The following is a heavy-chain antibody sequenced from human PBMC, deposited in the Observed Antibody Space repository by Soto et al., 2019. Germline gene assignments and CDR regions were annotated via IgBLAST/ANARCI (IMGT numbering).Heavy chain of an antibody. CDR3: ARDGRYSGSYGGYYFDY. Sequence: QVQLVQSGAEVKKPGASVKVSCKASGYTFTSYGISWVRQAPGQGLEWMGWISANNGNTNYAQKIQGRVTMTTDTSTSTAFMELRSLRSDDTAVYYCARDGRYSGSYGGYYFDYWGQGTLVTVSS. D-gene: IGHD1-26*01. V-gene: IGHV1-18*01. J-gene: IGHJ4*02. CDR2: ISANNGNT. CDR1: GYTFTSYG.